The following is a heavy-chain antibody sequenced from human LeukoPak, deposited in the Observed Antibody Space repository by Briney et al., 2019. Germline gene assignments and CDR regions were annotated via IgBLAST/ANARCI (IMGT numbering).Heavy chain of an antibody. CDR2: ISGSGGIT. CDR3: PRVAAAGTGIFVNFYYSMAS. V-gene: IGHV3-23*01. Sequence: GGSLRLSCAPSGLTLSSYGMSSVAQAAGKGLEWGSGISGSGGITYYADSGKGRFTISRHNSKNTLYLQMNSVIFEATAGYSCPRVAAAGTGIFVNFYYSMASWGKGTTVTIS. D-gene: IGHD6-13*01. CDR1: GLTLSSYG. J-gene: IGHJ6*03.